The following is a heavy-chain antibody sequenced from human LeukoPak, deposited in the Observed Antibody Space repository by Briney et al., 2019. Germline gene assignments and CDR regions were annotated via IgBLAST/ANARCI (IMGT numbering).Heavy chain of an antibody. D-gene: IGHD5-18*01. CDR1: GDSISSSNYY. V-gene: IGHV4-39*07. CDR2: MYYSGNT. Sequence: PSETLSLTCTVTGDSISSSNYYWGWIRQPPGKGLEWIGSMYYSGNTYYNPSLKSRVIISIDTSKNQFSLKLSSVTAADTAVYYCARGTWIQLWSPFDYWGQGTLVTVSS. CDR3: ARGTWIQLWSPFDY. J-gene: IGHJ4*02.